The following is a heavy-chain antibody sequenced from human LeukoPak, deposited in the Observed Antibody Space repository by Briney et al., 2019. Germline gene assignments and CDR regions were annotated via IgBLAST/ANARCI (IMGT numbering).Heavy chain of an antibody. Sequence: SETLSLTCGVYGGSFSGYYRSWIRQPPGKGLEWIGEITHTGSTNYNPSLKSRVTIHVDSSKNEFSLRLSSVTAADTAVYYCARTIFGVAMFYMDVWGKGTTATVSS. CDR1: GGSFSGYY. J-gene: IGHJ6*03. D-gene: IGHD3-3*01. CDR3: ARTIFGVAMFYMDV. CDR2: ITHTGST. V-gene: IGHV4-34*01.